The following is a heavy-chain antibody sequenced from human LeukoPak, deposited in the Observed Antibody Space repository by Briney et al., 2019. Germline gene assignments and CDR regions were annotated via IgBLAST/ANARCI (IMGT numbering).Heavy chain of an antibody. CDR2: ISSSSSTI. J-gene: IGHJ4*02. CDR1: GFTFSTYS. D-gene: IGHD3-10*01. V-gene: IGHV3-48*04. Sequence: GGSLRLSCAASGFTFSTYSMNWVRQAPGKGREWVSYISSSSSTIYYADSVKGRFTISRDNAKNPLYLQMNSLRAEDTAVYYCASKYGSGSYDYWGQGTLVTVSS. CDR3: ASKYGSGSYDY.